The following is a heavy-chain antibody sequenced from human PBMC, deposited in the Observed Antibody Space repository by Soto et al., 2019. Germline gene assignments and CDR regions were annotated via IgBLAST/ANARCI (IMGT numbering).Heavy chain of an antibody. CDR3: ARYCAGNACYSRHYYAMDV. D-gene: IGHD2-21*02. Sequence: QVQLVQSAGEVKKPGASAIVPCQASGYTFRNYIIAWLRQAPGQGLEWMGWISPYNGNTNYARQFRGRVTLTTDTPTSADYLELRNLGSDDAATYYCARYCAGNACYSRHYYAMDVWGQGTTVSVSS. V-gene: IGHV1-18*01. CDR2: ISPYNGNT. J-gene: IGHJ6*02. CDR1: GYTFRNYI.